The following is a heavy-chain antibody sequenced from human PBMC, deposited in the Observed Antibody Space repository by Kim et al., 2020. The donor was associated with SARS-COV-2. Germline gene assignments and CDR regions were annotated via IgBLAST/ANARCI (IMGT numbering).Heavy chain of an antibody. D-gene: IGHD3-9*01. CDR1: GDSITSNNW. Sequence: SETLSLTCAVSGDSITSNNWWTWVRQPPGKGLEWIGEISPTGKTNYNPSLKSRVTISVDKSKNQFSLNLRSVTAADTAVYYCAREAWDDFLPGYDQWGQGTLVTVSS. CDR3: AREAWDDFLPGYDQ. V-gene: IGHV4-4*02. J-gene: IGHJ4*02. CDR2: ISPTGKT.